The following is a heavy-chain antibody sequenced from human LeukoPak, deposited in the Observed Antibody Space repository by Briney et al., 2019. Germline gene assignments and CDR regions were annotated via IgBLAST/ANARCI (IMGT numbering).Heavy chain of an antibody. V-gene: IGHV3-74*01. CDR3: ARSRYCSSISCYSDY. Sequence: GGSLRLSCAASGFTFSNFWIHWVHQAPGKGLVWVSRIYGDGTTTSYADSVKGRFTISRDNAKNSLYLQMKSLRAEDTALYYCARSRYCSSISCYSDYWGQGTLVTVSS. CDR2: IYGDGTTT. D-gene: IGHD2-2*01. J-gene: IGHJ4*02. CDR1: GFTFSNFW.